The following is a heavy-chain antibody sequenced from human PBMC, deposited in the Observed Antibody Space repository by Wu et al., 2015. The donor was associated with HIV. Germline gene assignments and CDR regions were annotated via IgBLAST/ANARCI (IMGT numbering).Heavy chain of an antibody. V-gene: IGHV1-69*04. CDR3: AREVALPIDKYCSSTSCPKGFDY. CDR2: IIPNHGGA. D-gene: IGHD2-2*01. CDR1: GGSFSRSG. Sequence: QVQLVQSGAEVKKPGSSVKVSCKASGGSFSRSGISWVRQAPGKGFEWMGRIIPNHGGANYAEKFQGRVTMTRDTSTSTVYMELSSLRSEDTAVYYCAREVALPIDKYCSSTSCPKGFDYWGQGTLVTVSS. J-gene: IGHJ4*02.